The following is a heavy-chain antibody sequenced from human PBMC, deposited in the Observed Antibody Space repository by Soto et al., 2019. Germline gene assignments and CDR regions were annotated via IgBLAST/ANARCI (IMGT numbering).Heavy chain of an antibody. CDR1: GGSFSGYY. D-gene: IGHD2-8*02. Sequence: QVQLQQWGAGLLKPSETLSLTCAVYGGSFSGYYWTWIRQPPGTGLEWIGDINHSGSTNYNPSLNSRVPIPVATSKNQFSLTLTSVTAAATAVYYCARAKITGLFDYWGQGTLVTVSS. CDR2: INHSGST. CDR3: ARAKITGLFDY. J-gene: IGHJ4*02. V-gene: IGHV4-34*01.